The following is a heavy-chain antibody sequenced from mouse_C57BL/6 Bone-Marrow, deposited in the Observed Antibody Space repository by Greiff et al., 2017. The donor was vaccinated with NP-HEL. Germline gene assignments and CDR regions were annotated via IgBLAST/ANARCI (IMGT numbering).Heavy chain of an antibody. D-gene: IGHD4-1*01. CDR1: GFSLTSYG. J-gene: IGHJ4*01. CDR2: IWSGGST. Sequence: QVQLQQSGPGLVQPSQSLSITCTVSGFSLTSYGVHWVRQSPGKGLEWLGVIWSGGSTDYNAAFISRLSISKDNSKSQVFFQMKSLQADDTAIYYLARRRGSWDYYAMDYWGQGTSVTVSS. V-gene: IGHV2-2*01. CDR3: ARRRGSWDYYAMDY.